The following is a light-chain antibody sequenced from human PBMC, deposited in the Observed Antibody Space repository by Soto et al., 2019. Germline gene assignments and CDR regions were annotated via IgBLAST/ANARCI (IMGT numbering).Light chain of an antibody. CDR3: SSYSSISYVI. J-gene: IGLJ2*01. CDR2: DVS. Sequence: QSALTQPASVSGSPEQSITISCTGTSSDVGAYNYVSWYQQHPGEAPRLMIYDVSYRPSGVSNRFSGSKSGNTASLTISGLRAEDEAEYYCSSYSSISYVIFGGGTKLTVL. V-gene: IGLV2-14*01. CDR1: SSDVGAYNY.